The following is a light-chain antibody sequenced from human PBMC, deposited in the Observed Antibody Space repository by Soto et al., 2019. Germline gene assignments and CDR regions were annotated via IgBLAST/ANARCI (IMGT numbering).Light chain of an antibody. CDR3: QQYKDWPPT. V-gene: IGKV3-15*01. CDR2: SAS. Sequence: EIVMTQSPVTLSVSPGERVTLSCRASQSVGTTVAWYQQKSGRAPRLLIYSASTRATGVPARFSGSASGTDFTLSITSLQSEDFGVYYCQQYKDWPPTVGQGPKVEIK. CDR1: QSVGTT. J-gene: IGKJ1*01.